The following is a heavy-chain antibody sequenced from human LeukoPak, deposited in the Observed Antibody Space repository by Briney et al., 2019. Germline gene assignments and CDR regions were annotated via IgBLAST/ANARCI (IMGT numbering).Heavy chain of an antibody. CDR2: LRDRSSLM. Sequence: KPGGALRLSCTASVFTFSDYDMKWVRVSPGKGLEWVSSLRDRSSLMYYTDSAQGRFTISRDNAKNSLYLQMNRMRAEDTAVYSCARAFPPLLTSAAGDFWGQGTLVTVSS. CDR1: VFTFSDYD. V-gene: IGHV3-21*06. D-gene: IGHD6-25*01. J-gene: IGHJ4*02. CDR3: ARAFPPLLTSAAGDF.